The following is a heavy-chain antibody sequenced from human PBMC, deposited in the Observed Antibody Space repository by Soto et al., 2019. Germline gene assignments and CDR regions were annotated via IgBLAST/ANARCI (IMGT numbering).Heavy chain of an antibody. CDR2: ISSSGYSA. V-gene: IGHV3-23*01. Sequence: EVQLLESGGALVQPGVSLSLSCAASGFTYNNYAMGWVRQAPGKGLEWVSAISSSGYSAYYADSVKGRFTISRDNSRNTIFLQMNKLSAEDTAVYYCAKGSVVVAANFDSWGQGTQVTVSS. J-gene: IGHJ4*02. CDR3: AKGSVVVAANFDS. CDR1: GFTYNNYA. D-gene: IGHD2-21*02.